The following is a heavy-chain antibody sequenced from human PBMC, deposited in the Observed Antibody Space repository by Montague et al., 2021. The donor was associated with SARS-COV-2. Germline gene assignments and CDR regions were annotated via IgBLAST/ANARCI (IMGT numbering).Heavy chain of an antibody. J-gene: IGHJ5*02. D-gene: IGHD4-17*01. CDR2: VNYGGST. CDR3: ARAVTTGIDWFDP. CDR1: SGSISSHY. Sequence: SETLSLTCTVSSGSISSHYWSWIRQPPGKGLEWIGYVNYGGSTNYNPSLKSRVSISLDTAKNQFSLRLNSVTAEDTAVYYCARAVTTGIDWFDPWGQGTLVIVSS. V-gene: IGHV4-59*11.